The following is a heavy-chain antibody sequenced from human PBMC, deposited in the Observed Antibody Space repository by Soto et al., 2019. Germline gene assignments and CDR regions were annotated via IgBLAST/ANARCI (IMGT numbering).Heavy chain of an antibody. Sequence: GASVKVSCKASGYTFTGYYMHWVRQAPGQGLEWMGWINPNSGGTNYAQKFQGWVTMTRDTSISTAYMELSRLRSDDTAVYCCATASPRLMGYENYYYGMDVWGQGTTVTVSS. V-gene: IGHV1-2*04. CDR1: GYTFTGYY. J-gene: IGHJ6*02. D-gene: IGHD3-16*01. CDR2: INPNSGGT. CDR3: ATASPRLMGYENYYYGMDV.